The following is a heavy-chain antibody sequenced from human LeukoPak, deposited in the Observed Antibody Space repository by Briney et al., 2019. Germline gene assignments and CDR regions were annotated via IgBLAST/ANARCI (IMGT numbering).Heavy chain of an antibody. V-gene: IGHV4-38-2*02. J-gene: IGHJ5*02. D-gene: IGHD6-6*01. CDR3: ARDSEYSISLYNWFDP. CDR2: IYHSGST. Sequence: PSETLSLTCTVSGYSISSGYYWGWIRQPPGKGLEWIGSIYHSGSTYHNPSLKSRVTISVDTSKNQFSLKLSSVTAADTAVYYCARDSEYSISLYNWFDPWGQGTLVTVSS. CDR1: GYSISSGYY.